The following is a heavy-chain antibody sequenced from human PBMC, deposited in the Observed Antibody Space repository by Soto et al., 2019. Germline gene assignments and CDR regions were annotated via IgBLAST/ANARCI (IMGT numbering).Heavy chain of an antibody. D-gene: IGHD3-10*01. CDR3: ARDSRAISGSYYNPFDY. CDR2: IYYSGST. Sequence: SETLSLTCTVSGGSISSSSYYWGWIRQPPGKGLEWIGSIYYSGSTYYNPSLKRRVTISVDTSKNQFSLKLSSVTAADTAVYYCARDSRAISGSYYNPFDYWGQGTLVTVSS. V-gene: IGHV4-39*07. J-gene: IGHJ4*02. CDR1: GGSISSSSYY.